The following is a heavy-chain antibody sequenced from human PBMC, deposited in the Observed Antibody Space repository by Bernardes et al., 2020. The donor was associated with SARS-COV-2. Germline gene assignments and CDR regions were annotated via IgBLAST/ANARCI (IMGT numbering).Heavy chain of an antibody. J-gene: IGHJ1*01. D-gene: IGHD2-2*01. Sequence: GGSLRLSCAASGFTFSDHYMDWVRQAQGKGLEWIGRTRNKANRYSTEYATSVKGRFTVARDDSKNSFYLQMNSLKTEDTAVYYCIESGYCSTTSCPRAYLQHWGQGTLVTVSS. CDR3: IESGYCSTTSCPRAYLQH. CDR2: TRNKANRYST. CDR1: GFTFSDHY. V-gene: IGHV3-72*01.